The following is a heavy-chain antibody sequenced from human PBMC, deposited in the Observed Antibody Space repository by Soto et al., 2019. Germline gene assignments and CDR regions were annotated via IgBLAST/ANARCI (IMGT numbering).Heavy chain of an antibody. CDR2: IHHSGSI. D-gene: IGHD2-21*02. Sequence: QVQLQQSGPGLVKPSQTLSLTCTVSGGSISSDYYHWTCIRQPPGKGLEWIGYIHHSGSILYNPSLKSPITISVDTSKNQFSLHLRSVTAADTAVYFCARADDGGDSLDVWGQGTTVTVSS. CDR1: GGSISSDYYH. CDR3: ARADDGGDSLDV. J-gene: IGHJ6*02. V-gene: IGHV4-30-4*08.